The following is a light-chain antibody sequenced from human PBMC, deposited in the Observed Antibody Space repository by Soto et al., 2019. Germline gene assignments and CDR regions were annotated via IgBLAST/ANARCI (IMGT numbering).Light chain of an antibody. CDR2: DVS. CDR3: SSYTSSSTLEV. V-gene: IGLV2-14*01. Sequence: QSVLTQPASVSGSPGQSITISCTGTSSDVGGYNYVSWYQQHPGKAPKLMIYDVSDRPSGVSNRFSGSKSGNTASLTISGLQAEDEAVYYCSSYTSSSTLEVFGTGTKGTV. CDR1: SSDVGGYNY. J-gene: IGLJ1*01.